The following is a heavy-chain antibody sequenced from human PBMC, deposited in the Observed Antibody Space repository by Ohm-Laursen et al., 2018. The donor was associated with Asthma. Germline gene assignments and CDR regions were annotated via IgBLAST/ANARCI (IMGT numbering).Heavy chain of an antibody. CDR3: AKDHGDLAYYFDY. V-gene: IGHV3-23*01. CDR1: GFTFSSYA. Sequence: SLRLSCAASGFTFSSYAMSWARQAPGKGLEWVSAISGSGGSTYYADSVKGRFTISRDNSKNTLYLQMNSLRAEDTAVYYCAKDHGDLAYYFDYWGQGTLVTVSS. J-gene: IGHJ4*02. CDR2: ISGSGGST. D-gene: IGHD4-17*01.